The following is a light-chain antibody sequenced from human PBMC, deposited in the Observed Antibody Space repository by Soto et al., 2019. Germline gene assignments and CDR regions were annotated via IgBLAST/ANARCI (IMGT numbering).Light chain of an antibody. J-gene: IGKJ2*01. Sequence: EIVLAQSPATLSLSPGERATLSCRASQSVSSYLVWYQQKPGQAPRLLIYDASNRATGIPARFSGSGSGTDFTLTISSLEPEDFAVYYCQRRSNWPYTFGQGTTREIK. CDR1: QSVSSY. CDR3: QRRSNWPYT. CDR2: DAS. V-gene: IGKV3-11*01.